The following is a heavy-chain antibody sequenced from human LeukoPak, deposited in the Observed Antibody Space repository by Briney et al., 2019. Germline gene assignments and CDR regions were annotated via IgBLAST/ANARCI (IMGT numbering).Heavy chain of an antibody. CDR2: VKGGGET. CDR3: AKGVDIGAVPAAIVC. D-gene: IGHD2-2*01. CDR1: GFFFTNYA. Sequence: GRSLRLSCVASGFFFTNYAMSWVRQAPARGQEWLSCVKGGGETFYADSVKGRFTISRDNSKNTLYLRWNSLRAEDTAVYYCAKGVDIGAVPAAIVCWGQGTLVTASS. V-gene: IGHV3-23*01. J-gene: IGHJ4*02.